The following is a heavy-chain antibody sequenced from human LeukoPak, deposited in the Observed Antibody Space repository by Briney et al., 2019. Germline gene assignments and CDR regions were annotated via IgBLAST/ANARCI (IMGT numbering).Heavy chain of an antibody. Sequence: PGGSLRLSCAASGFTFSSYGMHWVRQAPGKGLEWVAVIWYGGSNKYYVDSVKGRFTIPRDNSKNTLYLQMNSLRAEDTAVYYCAKDSLYYDSRAGGFDYWGQGTLVTVSS. D-gene: IGHD3-22*01. CDR2: IWYGGSNK. V-gene: IGHV3-30*02. CDR1: GFTFSSYG. CDR3: AKDSLYYDSRAGGFDY. J-gene: IGHJ4*02.